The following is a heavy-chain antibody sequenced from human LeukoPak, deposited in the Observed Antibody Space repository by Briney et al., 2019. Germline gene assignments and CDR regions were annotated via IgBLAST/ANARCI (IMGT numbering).Heavy chain of an antibody. CDR3: AKAYYFDSSGYLH. V-gene: IGHV3-23*01. CDR2: ISGRGGST. J-gene: IGHJ4*02. D-gene: IGHD3-22*01. Sequence: GGSLRLSCAAPGFTFSSYAMSWVRQAPGKGLEWVSVISGRGGSTDYADSVKGRFTVSRDNFKNTLYLQMSSLRAEDTAVYYCAKAYYFDSSGYLHWGQGTLVTVSS. CDR1: GFTFSSYA.